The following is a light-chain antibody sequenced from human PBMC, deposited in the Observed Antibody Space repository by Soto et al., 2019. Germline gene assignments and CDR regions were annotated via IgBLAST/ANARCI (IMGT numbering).Light chain of an antibody. CDR2: DAS. CDR1: QSVSSY. V-gene: IGKV3-11*01. Sequence: EIVLTQSPATLSLSPGERATLSCRASQSVSSYLAWYQQKPGQAPRLLIYDASNRATGIPARFSGSGSGTDFKLTISSLEPEDFACYDCQQRSNWPLTFGPGTKVDIK. CDR3: QQRSNWPLT. J-gene: IGKJ3*01.